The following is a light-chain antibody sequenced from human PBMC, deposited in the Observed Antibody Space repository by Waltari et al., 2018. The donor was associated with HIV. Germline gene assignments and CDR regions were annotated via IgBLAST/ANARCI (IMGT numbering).Light chain of an antibody. V-gene: IGKV4-1*01. Sequence: DIVMTQSPDSLAVSLGERATINCKSSQSVSYTSNNKNYLAWYQQTPGQPPKLLIYWAANRESGVPDRVSGSGSGTDFTLTITSRQAEGEAVYYCEQYYTTPLTFGGGTKVEIK. CDR1: QSVSYTSNNKNY. CDR2: WAA. J-gene: IGKJ4*02. CDR3: EQYYTTPLT.